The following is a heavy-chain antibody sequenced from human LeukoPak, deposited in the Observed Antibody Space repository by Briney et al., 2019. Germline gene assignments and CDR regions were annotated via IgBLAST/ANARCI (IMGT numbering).Heavy chain of an antibody. CDR3: AKLEQYYDFWSGYCTDAFDI. Sequence: PGGSLRLSCAASGFTFTSYAMNWVRQAPGKGLEWVSGISGSGGNTYYADSVKGRFTISRDNSKNTLYLQMNSLRAEDTAVYYCAKLEQYYDFWSGYCTDAFDICGQGTMVTVSS. J-gene: IGHJ3*02. CDR2: ISGSGGNT. D-gene: IGHD3-3*01. V-gene: IGHV3-23*01. CDR1: GFTFTSYA.